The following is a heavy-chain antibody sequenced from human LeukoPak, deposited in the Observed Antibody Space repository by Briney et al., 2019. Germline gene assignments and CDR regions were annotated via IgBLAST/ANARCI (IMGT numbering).Heavy chain of an antibody. J-gene: IGHJ4*02. V-gene: IGHV1-8*01. CDR1: GYTFTSYD. CDR3: ARALMAVAGADFDY. Sequence: GASVKVSCKASGYTFTSYDINWVRQATGQGLEWMGWMNPNSGNTGYAQKFQGRVTMTRNTSISTAYMELSSLRSEDTAVYYCARALMAVAGADFDYWGQGTLVTVSS. D-gene: IGHD6-19*01. CDR2: MNPNSGNT.